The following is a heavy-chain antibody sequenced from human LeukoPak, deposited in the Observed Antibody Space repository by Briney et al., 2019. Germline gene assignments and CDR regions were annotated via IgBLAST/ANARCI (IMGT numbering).Heavy chain of an antibody. V-gene: IGHV4-39*07. CDR1: GGSISSYY. Sequence: PSETLSLTCTVSGGSISSYYWGWIRQPPGKGLEWIGTLYYSGITYYNPSLKSRVTISVDTSKNQFSLKLSSVTAADTAVYYCAAFGGVIPPSWGQGTLVTVSS. D-gene: IGHD3-16*02. J-gene: IGHJ4*02. CDR2: LYYSGIT. CDR3: AAFGGVIPPS.